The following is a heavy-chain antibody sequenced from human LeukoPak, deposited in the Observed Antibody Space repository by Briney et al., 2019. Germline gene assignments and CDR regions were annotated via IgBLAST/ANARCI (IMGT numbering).Heavy chain of an antibody. D-gene: IGHD1-14*01. V-gene: IGHV3-48*02. J-gene: IGHJ5*02. CDR1: GFTFSSYS. CDR2: ISSSSSTI. CDR3: AGEAQPPAWFDP. Sequence: GGSLRLSCAASGFTFSSYSMNWVRQAPGKGLEWVSYISSSSSTIYYADSVKGRFTISRDNAKNSLYLQMNSLRDEDTAVYYCAGEAQPPAWFDPWGQGTLVTVSS.